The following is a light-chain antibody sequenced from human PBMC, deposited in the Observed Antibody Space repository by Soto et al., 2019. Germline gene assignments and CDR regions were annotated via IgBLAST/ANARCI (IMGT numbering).Light chain of an antibody. CDR3: QHYGGSPPMYT. J-gene: IGKJ2*01. V-gene: IGKV3-20*01. CDR2: GAS. CDR1: QGVVSKY. Sequence: EIVLTQSPGTLSLSPGERATLSCRASQGVVSKYLVWYQQKGGQAPRLLIYGASSRATGIPDRFSGGGSGTDFTLTITRLEPEDFAVYYCQHYGGSPPMYTFGQGTKLEIK.